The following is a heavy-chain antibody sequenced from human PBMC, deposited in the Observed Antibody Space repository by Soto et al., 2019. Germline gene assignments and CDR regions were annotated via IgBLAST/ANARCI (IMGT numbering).Heavy chain of an antibody. J-gene: IGHJ6*02. CDR2: ISAYNGKT. CDR1: GYTFTSYG. CDR3: ARGGDVNYYHGMDV. D-gene: IGHD5-12*01. Sequence: QVQLVQSGGEVKKLGASVKLSCTASGYTFTSYGISWVRKAPGQGLEWMGWISAYNGKTNYAQNVQGRVTMTTDTSTRTAYMDLRSLRSDDTAVYYCARGGDVNYYHGMDVWGQGTTVTVSS. V-gene: IGHV1-18*01.